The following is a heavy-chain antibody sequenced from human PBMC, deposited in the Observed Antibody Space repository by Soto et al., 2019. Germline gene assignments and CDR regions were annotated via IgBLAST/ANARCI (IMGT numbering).Heavy chain of an antibody. J-gene: IGHJ4*02. CDR3: ARRKERSGPHYFDY. CDR2: MNPSNGNT. V-gene: IGHV1-8*01. D-gene: IGHD6-25*01. Sequence: XPVKVSCTASGYPFTSYDINWVRQATGQGLEWMGWMNPSNGNTGYAQKFQGRVTMTRNTSISTVYMELSGLRPDDTAVYYCARRKERSGPHYFDYWGQGTRVTVSS. CDR1: GYPFTSYD.